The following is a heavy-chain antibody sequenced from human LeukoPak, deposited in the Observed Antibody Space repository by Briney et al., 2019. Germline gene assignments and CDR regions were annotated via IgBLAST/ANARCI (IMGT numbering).Heavy chain of an antibody. V-gene: IGHV4-34*01. CDR2: INHSGST. Sequence: KPSETLSLTCAVYGGSFSGYYWSWIRQPPGKGLEWIGEINHSGSTNYNPSLKSRVTISVDTSKNQFSLKLSSVTAADTAVYYCARPHRYGDYVDYWGQGTLVTVSS. J-gene: IGHJ4*02. CDR3: ARPHRYGDYVDY. CDR1: GGSFSGYY. D-gene: IGHD4-17*01.